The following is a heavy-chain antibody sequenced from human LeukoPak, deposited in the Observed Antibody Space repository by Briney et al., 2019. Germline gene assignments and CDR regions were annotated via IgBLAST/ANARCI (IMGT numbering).Heavy chain of an antibody. J-gene: IGHJ4*02. D-gene: IGHD6-13*01. CDR2: VYYSGST. Sequence: NPSETLSLTCTVSGGSLSSYYWSWIRQPPGKGLEWIGYVYYSGSTNYNPSLKSRVTISVDTSKNQFSLSLTSVTAADTAVYYCAKSYSSTWYGDFDYWGQGTLVTVSS. V-gene: IGHV4-59*08. CDR3: AKSYSSTWYGDFDY. CDR1: GGSLSSYY.